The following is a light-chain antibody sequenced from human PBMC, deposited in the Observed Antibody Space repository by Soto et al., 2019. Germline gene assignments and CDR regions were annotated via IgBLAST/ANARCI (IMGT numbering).Light chain of an antibody. V-gene: IGLV6-57*03. CDR3: QSYDSSASWV. CDR2: EDN. CDR1: SGSIASNY. Sequence: NFMLTQPHSVSESPGKTVTISCTRSSGSIASNYVQWYQQRPGSAPTTVIYEDNQRSSGVPDRFSGSIDSSSNSASLTISGLKTEDEADYYCQSYDSSASWVFGGGTKLTVL. J-gene: IGLJ3*02.